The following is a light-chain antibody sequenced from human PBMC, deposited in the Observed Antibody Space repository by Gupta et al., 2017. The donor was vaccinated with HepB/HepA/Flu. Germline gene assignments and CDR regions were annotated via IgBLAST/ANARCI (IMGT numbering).Light chain of an antibody. J-gene: IGLJ2*01. CDR3: AAWEDVQNVV. V-gene: IGLV1-44*01. Sequence: QSVLTQPPSASGTPGQRVTISCSGRRSNSGSTTVNWYQQPPGTAPKLLIYSNNQRPAGVPDRFSGSKSGTAASLAISGLQSEDEADYYCAAWEDVQNVVFGGRTKLTVL. CDR2: SNN. CDR1: RSNSGSTT.